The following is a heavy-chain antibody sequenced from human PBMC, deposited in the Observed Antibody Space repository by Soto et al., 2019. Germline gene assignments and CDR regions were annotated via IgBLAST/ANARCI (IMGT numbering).Heavy chain of an antibody. CDR3: AREDCRSTSCSYSTGSYYFDY. J-gene: IGHJ4*02. CDR2: IYYSGST. Sequence: QVQLQESGPGLVQPSQTLSLTCTVSGGSISSGDYYWSWIRQPPGQGLEWIGYIYYSGSTYYNPSLKSRITMSVDTSKNQFSLNLSSVTAADTAVYYCAREDCRSTSCSYSTGSYYFDYWGQGTLVTLSS. V-gene: IGHV4-30-4*01. D-gene: IGHD2-2*01. CDR1: GGSISSGDYY.